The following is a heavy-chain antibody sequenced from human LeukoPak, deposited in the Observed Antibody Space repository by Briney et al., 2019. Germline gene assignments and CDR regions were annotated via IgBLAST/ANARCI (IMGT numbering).Heavy chain of an antibody. V-gene: IGHV3-23*01. CDR3: AKLVKERVTTVTKSYYFDY. CDR1: GFTFSSYE. CDR2: ISGSGGST. J-gene: IGHJ4*02. D-gene: IGHD4-17*01. Sequence: GGSLRLSCAASGFTFSSYETNWVRQAPGKGLEWVSAISGSGGSTYYADSVKGRFTISRDNSKNTLYLQMNSLRAEDTAVYYCAKLVKERVTTVTKSYYFDYWGQGTLVTVSS.